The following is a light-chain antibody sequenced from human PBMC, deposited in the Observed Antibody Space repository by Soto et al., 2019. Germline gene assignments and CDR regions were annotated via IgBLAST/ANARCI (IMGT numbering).Light chain of an antibody. CDR1: RNVGSK. CDR3: QQYDTSIWAYT. Sequence: EIVMTQSPATLSVSPGERATLSCRASRNVGSKLAWYMQKPGQSPRLLISGASTRAADFPARFSGSGSGTEFILTISRLEPEDFAVYYCQQYDTSIWAYTFGQGTKLEIK. J-gene: IGKJ2*01. V-gene: IGKV3-15*01. CDR2: GAS.